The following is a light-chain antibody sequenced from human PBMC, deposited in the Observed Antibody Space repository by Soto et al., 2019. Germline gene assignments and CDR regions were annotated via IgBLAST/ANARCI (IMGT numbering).Light chain of an antibody. CDR1: QSVSSSY. CDR3: LQYGSSPPYT. V-gene: IGKV3-20*01. CDR2: GAS. Sequence: EIVLTQSPGTLSLSPGERATLSCRASQSVSSSYLAWYQQKPGQAPRLLIYGASSRATGIPDRFSGSGSGTDFTLTIGRLEPEDFAVYSCLQYGSSPPYTFGQGTKLEIK. J-gene: IGKJ2*01.